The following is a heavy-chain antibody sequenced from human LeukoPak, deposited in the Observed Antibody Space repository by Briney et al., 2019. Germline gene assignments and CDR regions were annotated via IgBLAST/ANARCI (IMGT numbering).Heavy chain of an antibody. V-gene: IGHV4-4*07. CDR2: IYTSGST. CDR3: ARQDVVGGYSYGLVY. CDR1: GGFISSYY. J-gene: IGHJ4*02. D-gene: IGHD5-18*01. Sequence: SETLSLTCTVSGGFISSYYWSWIRQPAGKGLEWIGRIYTSGSTNYNPSLKSRVTMSVDTSKNQFSLKLSSVTAADTAVYYRARQDVVGGYSYGLVYWGQGTLVTVSS.